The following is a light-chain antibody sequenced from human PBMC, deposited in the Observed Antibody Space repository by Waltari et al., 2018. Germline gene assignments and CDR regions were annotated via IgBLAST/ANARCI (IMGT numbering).Light chain of an antibody. CDR1: QSVSSF. CDR3: QQYNDWPPLT. CDR2: GAS. J-gene: IGKJ4*01. Sequence: CRASQSVSSFGAWYQQKPGQAPRLLISGASTRATGIPARFSGSGSGTEFTLTISSLQSEDFAIYYCQQYNDWPPLTFGGGTKLEIK. V-gene: IGKV3-15*01.